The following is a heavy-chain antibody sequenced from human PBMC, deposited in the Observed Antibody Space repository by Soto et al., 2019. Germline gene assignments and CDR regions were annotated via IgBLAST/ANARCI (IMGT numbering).Heavy chain of an antibody. D-gene: IGHD2-2*01. J-gene: IGHJ3*02. CDR2: ISAYNGYT. CDR3: ARGLDQLLSLGPFDI. Sequence: QVQLVQSGAEVKKPGASVKVSCKASGYTFTSYGISWVRQAPGQGLEWMGWISAYNGYTNYAQQLQGRDTMTTDTSTSTAYMELRSLRSDDTPVYSCARGLDQLLSLGPFDIWGQGTMVTVAS. CDR1: GYTFTSYG. V-gene: IGHV1-18*01.